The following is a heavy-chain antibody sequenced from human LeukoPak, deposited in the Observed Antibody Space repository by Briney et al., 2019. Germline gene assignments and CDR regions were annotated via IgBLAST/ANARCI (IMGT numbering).Heavy chain of an antibody. CDR1: GYTLTSYG. V-gene: IGHV1-18*01. CDR2: ISAYNRNT. D-gene: IGHD4-17*01. Sequence: ASAKLSRKASGYTLTSYGISWVRDAPGQGRVWMGWISAYNRNTNYAQKLQGSVTMTTDTSTSTAYMELRSLRSDDTAVYYCARDNDYALSDYWGQGTLVTVSS. CDR3: ARDNDYALSDY. J-gene: IGHJ4*02.